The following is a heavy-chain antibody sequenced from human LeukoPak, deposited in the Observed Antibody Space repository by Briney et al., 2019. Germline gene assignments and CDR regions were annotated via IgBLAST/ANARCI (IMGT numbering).Heavy chain of an antibody. CDR3: ARTFSTPTVNYDFWSGYYYDAFDI. D-gene: IGHD3-3*01. V-gene: IGHV3-20*01. CDR2: INWNGGST. Sequence: GGSLRLSCAASGFTFDDYGMSWVRQAPGKGLEWVSGINWNGGSTGYADSVKGRFTISRDNAKNSLYLQMNSLRAEDTALYHCARTFSTPTVNYDFWSGYYYDAFDIWGQGTMVTVSS. J-gene: IGHJ3*02. CDR1: GFTFDDYG.